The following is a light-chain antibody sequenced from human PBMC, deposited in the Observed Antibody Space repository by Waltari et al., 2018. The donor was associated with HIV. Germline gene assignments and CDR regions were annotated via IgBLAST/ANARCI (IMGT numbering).Light chain of an antibody. CDR2: NYN. J-gene: IGLJ2*01. Sequence: QSVMTQPPSVSGTPGQRVTISCSGSSSNIGSNTVSWYQQYPGTAPKLLIYNYNQRPSGVPDRFSGSKSGTSASLAISGLRSEDEADYYCAAWTDSLSGVVFGGGTKLSVL. CDR1: SSNIGSNT. CDR3: AAWTDSLSGVV. V-gene: IGLV1-44*01.